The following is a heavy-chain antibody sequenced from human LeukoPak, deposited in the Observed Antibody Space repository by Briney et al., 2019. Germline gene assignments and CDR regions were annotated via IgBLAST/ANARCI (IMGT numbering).Heavy chain of an antibody. CDR3: ARDRDPGIAVS. CDR1: GGSISSGGYS. V-gene: IGHV4-30-4*07. J-gene: IGHJ5*02. CDR2: IYYSGST. Sequence: PSETLSLTCAVSGGSISSGGYSWSWIRQPPGKGLEWIGYIYYSGSTYYNPSLKSRVTISVDTSKNQFSLKLSSVTAADTAVYYCARDRDPGIAVSWGQGTLVTVSS. D-gene: IGHD6-19*01.